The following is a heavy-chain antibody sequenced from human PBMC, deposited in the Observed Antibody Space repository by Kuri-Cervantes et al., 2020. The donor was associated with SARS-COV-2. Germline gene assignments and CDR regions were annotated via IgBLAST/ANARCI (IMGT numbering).Heavy chain of an antibody. CDR1: VGSISISSYY. CDR3: AREDLSVVVRAAFFDY. Sequence: SESLSLSFTVSVGSISISSYYWGWIRHPPGKGLEWIGSIYYSGSTYYNPSLKSRVTISVDTAKKQFALKLSSVTAADTAVYYCAREDLSVVVRAAFFDYRGQGTLVTVSS. V-gene: IGHV4-39*06. CDR2: IYYSGST. D-gene: IGHD2-2*01. J-gene: IGHJ4*02.